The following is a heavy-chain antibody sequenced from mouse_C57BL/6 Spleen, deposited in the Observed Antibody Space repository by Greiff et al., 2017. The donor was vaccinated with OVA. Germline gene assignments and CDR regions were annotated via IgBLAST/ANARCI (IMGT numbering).Heavy chain of an antibody. V-gene: IGHV1-15*01. D-gene: IGHD1-1*01. CDR3: TRSADDGSRGYFDV. Sequence: QVQLKESGAELVRPGASVTLSCKASGYTFTDYEMHWVKQTPVHGLEWIGAIDPETGGTAYNQKFKGKAILTADKSSSTAYMELRSLTSEDSAVYYCTRSADDGSRGYFDVWGTGTTVTVSS. CDR1: GYTFTDYE. CDR2: IDPETGGT. J-gene: IGHJ1*03.